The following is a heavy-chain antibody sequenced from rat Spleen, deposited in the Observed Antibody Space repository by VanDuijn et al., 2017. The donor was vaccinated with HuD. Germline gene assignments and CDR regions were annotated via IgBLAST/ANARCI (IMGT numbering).Heavy chain of an antibody. V-gene: IGHV2-72*01. CDR2: IWAGGGT. Sequence: QVQLKESGPGLVQPSQTLSLTCTVSGFSLTSYHVSWVRQPPGKSLVWMGTIWAGGGTNYNSAVQSRLSISRDTTKSQVFLKMNSLQPEDTGTYYCARHFLYTTDYYRVYVMDAWGQGASVTVSS. CDR1: GFSLTSYH. J-gene: IGHJ4*01. CDR3: ARHFLYTTDYYRVYVMDA. D-gene: IGHD1-6*01.